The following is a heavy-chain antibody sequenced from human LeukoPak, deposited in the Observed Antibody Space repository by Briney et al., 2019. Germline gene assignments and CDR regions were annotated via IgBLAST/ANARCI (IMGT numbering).Heavy chain of an antibody. D-gene: IGHD3-3*01. CDR2: IKSKTDGGTT. J-gene: IGHJ6*02. V-gene: IGHV3-15*01. Sequence: GGSLRLSCAASGFIFSNAWMSWVRQAPGKGLEWVGRIKSKTDGGTTDYAAPVKGRFTISRDDSKNTLYLQMNSLKTEDTAVYYCTTDLGSYVLRFLEWLPYGMDVWGQGTTVTVSS. CDR1: GFIFSNAW. CDR3: TTDLGSYVLRFLEWLPYGMDV.